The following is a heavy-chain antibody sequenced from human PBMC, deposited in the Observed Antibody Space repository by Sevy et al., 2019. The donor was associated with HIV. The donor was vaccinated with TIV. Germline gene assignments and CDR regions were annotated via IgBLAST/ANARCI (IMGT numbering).Heavy chain of an antibody. CDR1: GFAFSRYG. CDR3: TKGYCSGGSCPRDHYYYGMDV. D-gene: IGHD2-15*01. J-gene: IGHJ6*02. Sequence: GGYLRLSCGASGFAFSRYGMHWVRQAPGKGLEWVSAISASGRYTYYADSVEGRFTISRDNSRNTVYVQTTSLRAEDTAVYFWTKGYCSGGSCPRDHYYYGMDVWGQGTAVPVSS. V-gene: IGHV3-23*01. CDR2: ISASGRYT.